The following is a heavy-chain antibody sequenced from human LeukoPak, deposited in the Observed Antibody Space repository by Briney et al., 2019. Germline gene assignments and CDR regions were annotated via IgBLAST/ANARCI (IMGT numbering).Heavy chain of an antibody. CDR1: GFTVSSNY. CDR2: ISWDGGST. CDR3: AKDGAPWAGYSGYDFSLHYYYMDV. V-gene: IGHV3-43*01. J-gene: IGHJ6*03. Sequence: PGGSLRLSCAASGFTVSSNYMTWVRQAPGKGLEWVSLISWDGGSTYYADSVKGRFTISRDNSKNSLYLQMNSLRTEDTALYYCAKDGAPWAGYSGYDFSLHYYYMDVWGKGTTVTISS. D-gene: IGHD5-12*01.